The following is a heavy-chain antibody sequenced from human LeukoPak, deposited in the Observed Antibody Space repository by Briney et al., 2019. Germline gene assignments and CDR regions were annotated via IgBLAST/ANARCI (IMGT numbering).Heavy chain of an antibody. CDR1: GLTVSSNY. Sequence: GGSLRLSCAASGLTVSSNYMSWVRQAPGKGLEWVSVIYSGGSTYYADSVKGRFTISRDNSKNTLYLQMNSLRAEDTAVYYCARMAVVRGVPFDYWGQGTLVTVSS. D-gene: IGHD3-10*01. V-gene: IGHV3-66*01. J-gene: IGHJ4*02. CDR2: IYSGGST. CDR3: ARMAVVRGVPFDY.